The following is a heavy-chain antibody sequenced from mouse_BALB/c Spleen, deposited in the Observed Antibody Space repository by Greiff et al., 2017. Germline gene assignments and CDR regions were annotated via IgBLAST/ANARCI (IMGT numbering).Heavy chain of an antibody. V-gene: IGHV1S81*02. J-gene: IGHJ1*01. Sequence: QVQLKQPGAELVKPGASVKLSCKASGYTFTSYWMYWVKQRPGQGLERIGEINPSNGGTNYNEKFKSKATLTVDKSSSTAYMQLSSLTSEDSVVYYCTRGSSYGYFDVWGAGTTVTVSS. CDR3: TRGSSYGYFDV. CDR2: INPSNGGT. CDR1: GYTFTSYW. D-gene: IGHD1-1*01.